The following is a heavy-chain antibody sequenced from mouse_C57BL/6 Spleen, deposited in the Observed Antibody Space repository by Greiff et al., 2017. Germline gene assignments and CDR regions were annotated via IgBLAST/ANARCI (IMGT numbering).Heavy chain of an antibody. V-gene: IGHV5-9-1*02. CDR3: TRERNYGSSYAMDY. CDR1: GFTFSSYA. J-gene: IGHJ4*01. Sequence: EVQGVESGAGLVKPGGSLKLSCAASGFTFSSYAMSWVRQTPEKRLEWVAYISSGGDYIYYADTVKGRCTISSDNARNTLYLQRSSLKSEDTAMYYCTRERNYGSSYAMDYWGQGTSVTVSS. CDR2: ISSGGDYI. D-gene: IGHD1-1*01.